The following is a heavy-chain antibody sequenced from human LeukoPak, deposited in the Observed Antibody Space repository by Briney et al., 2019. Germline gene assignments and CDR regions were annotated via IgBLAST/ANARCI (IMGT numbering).Heavy chain of an antibody. D-gene: IGHD1-1*01. V-gene: IGHV4-34*01. J-gene: IGHJ4*02. Sequence: GSLRLSCAASGFTFSSYSMNWIRQPPGKGLEWIGEINHSGSTNYNPSLKSRVTISVDTSKNQFSLKQSSVTAADTAVYYCARDNYARRIDYWGQGTLVTVSS. CDR3: ARDNYARRIDY. CDR1: GFTFSSYS. CDR2: INHSGST.